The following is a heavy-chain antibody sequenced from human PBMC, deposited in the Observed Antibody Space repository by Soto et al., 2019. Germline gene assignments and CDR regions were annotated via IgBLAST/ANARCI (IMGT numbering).Heavy chain of an antibody. D-gene: IGHD4-17*01. Sequence: GASVKVSCKASGGTFGSYAISWVRQAPGQGLEWMGGIIPIFGTANYAQKFQGRVTITADESTSTAYMELSSLRSEDTAVYYCARDDAPTVTTDYYYYGMDVWGQGTTVTVSS. CDR1: GGTFGSYA. V-gene: IGHV1-69*13. CDR3: ARDDAPTVTTDYYYYGMDV. CDR2: IIPIFGTA. J-gene: IGHJ6*02.